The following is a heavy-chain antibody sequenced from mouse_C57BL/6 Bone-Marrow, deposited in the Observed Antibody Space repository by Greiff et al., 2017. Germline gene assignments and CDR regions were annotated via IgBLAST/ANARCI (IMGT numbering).Heavy chain of an antibody. J-gene: IGHJ2*01. CDR3: ARTTD. CDR1: GYTFTSYG. D-gene: IGHD1-1*01. CDR2: IYPRSGNT. Sequence: VQLQQSGAELARPGASVKLSCKASGYTFTSYGISWVKQRTGQGLEWIGEIYPRSGNTYYNEKFKGKATLTADKSSSTAYMELRSLTSEDSAVDFCARTTDWGQGTTLTVSS. V-gene: IGHV1-81*01.